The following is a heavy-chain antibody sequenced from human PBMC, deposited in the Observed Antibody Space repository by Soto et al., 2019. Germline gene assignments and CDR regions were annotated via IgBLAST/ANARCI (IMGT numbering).Heavy chain of an antibody. D-gene: IGHD4-17*01. J-gene: IGHJ6*02. CDR3: ARGECTVTTFWAYYYGMDV. V-gene: IGHV1-8*01. CDR1: GYTFTSYD. Sequence: ASVKVSCKASGYTFTSYDINWVRQATGQGLEWMGWMNPNSGNTGYAQKFQGRVTMTRNTSISTAYMELSSLRSEDTAVYYCARGECTVTTFWAYYYGMDVWGQGTTVTVSS. CDR2: MNPNSGNT.